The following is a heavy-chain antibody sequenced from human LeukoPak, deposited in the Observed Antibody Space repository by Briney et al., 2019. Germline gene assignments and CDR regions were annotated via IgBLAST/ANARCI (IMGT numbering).Heavy chain of an antibody. D-gene: IGHD5-18*01. J-gene: IGHJ4*02. CDR3: ARGQEYSYGRYYFDY. V-gene: IGHV3-21*04. Sequence: GGSLRLSCAASGFTFSSYSMNWVRKAPGKGLEWVSSISSSSSYIYYADSVKGRFTISRDNSRNTLYLQMNSLRAEDTANYYCARGQEYSYGRYYFDYWGQGTLVTVSS. CDR1: GFTFSSYS. CDR2: ISSSSSYI.